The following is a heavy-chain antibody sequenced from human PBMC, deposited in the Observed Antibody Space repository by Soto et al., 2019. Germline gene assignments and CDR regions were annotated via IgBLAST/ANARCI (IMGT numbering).Heavy chain of an antibody. J-gene: IGHJ5*02. V-gene: IGHV1-69*13. CDR1: GGTLDVYG. CDR3: TGNKWFGESPLFDP. CDR2: MTPIYRTA. D-gene: IGHD3-10*01. Sequence: GASVKVSCKTSGGTLDVYGLNWVRQAPGQGLEWVGGMTPIYRTANYARKFQGRVTVTAEPSTDTAYMELFSLTSDDTAVYYCTGNKWFGESPLFDPWGQGTLVTVSS.